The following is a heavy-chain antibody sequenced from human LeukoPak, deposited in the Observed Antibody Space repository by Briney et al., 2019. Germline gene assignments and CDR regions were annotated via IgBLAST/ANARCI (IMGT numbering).Heavy chain of an antibody. Sequence: SVKVSCKASGGTSNSHAISWVRQAPGQGHEWMGRIIPNLGTTNRAQNFQDRVTLTADKSTNTAYMELTSLTSDDTAVYYCATTNDGGGYQWGDFFDFWGQGTLVTVSS. D-gene: IGHD3-22*01. V-gene: IGHV1-69*04. CDR3: ATTNDGGGYQWGDFFDF. CDR1: GGTSNSHA. CDR2: IIPNLGTT. J-gene: IGHJ4*02.